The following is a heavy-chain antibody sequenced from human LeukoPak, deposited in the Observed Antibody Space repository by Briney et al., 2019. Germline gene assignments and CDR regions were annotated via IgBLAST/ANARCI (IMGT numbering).Heavy chain of an antibody. V-gene: IGHV3-72*01. J-gene: IGHJ4*02. CDR1: GFTFSDRY. Sequence: GGSLRLSCAASGFTFSDRYMDWVRQAPGKGLEWAGRSRNKANSYTTEYAASVKGRFTVSRDDSNNSLYLQMNSLKTEDTAVYYCASSPAGRYTFEYWGQGTLVTVSS. CDR2: SRNKANSYTT. CDR3: ASSPAGRYTFEY. D-gene: IGHD1-26*01.